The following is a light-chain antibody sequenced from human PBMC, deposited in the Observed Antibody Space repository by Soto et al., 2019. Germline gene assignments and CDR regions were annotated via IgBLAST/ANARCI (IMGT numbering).Light chain of an antibody. Sequence: EIVLTQPPGTLSLSPGEGATLSCRASQSVSSSYLGWYQQKPGQAPRLLIYGTSSRATGIPDRFSGSGSGTDFTLTISRLEPEDFAVYYCQQYGSSPPTFGQGTKVEIK. CDR1: QSVSSSY. CDR2: GTS. J-gene: IGKJ1*01. V-gene: IGKV3-20*01. CDR3: QQYGSSPPT.